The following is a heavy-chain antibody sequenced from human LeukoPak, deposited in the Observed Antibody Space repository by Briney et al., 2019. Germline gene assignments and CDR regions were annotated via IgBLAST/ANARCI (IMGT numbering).Heavy chain of an antibody. D-gene: IGHD5-18*01. CDR2: IYYSGST. V-gene: IGHV4-59*08. CDR3: AGQKRGYSPPGL. Sequence: PSETLSLTCTVSGGSISSYYWSWIRQPPGKGLEWIGYIYYSGSTNYNPSLKSRVTISVDTSKNQFSLKLSSVTAADTAVYYCAGQKRGYSPPGLWGQGTLVTVSS. CDR1: GGSISSYY. J-gene: IGHJ4*02.